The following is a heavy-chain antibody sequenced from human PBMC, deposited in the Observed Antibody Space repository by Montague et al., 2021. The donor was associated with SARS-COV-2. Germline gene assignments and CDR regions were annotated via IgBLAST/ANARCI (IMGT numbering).Heavy chain of an antibody. CDR1: GGSISSPSHY. CDR2: IYYSGTA. Sequence: SETLSLTCSVSGGSISSPSHYWAWLRQPPGRRLEWIGTIYYSGTALYHPSLKSRITMSVDTSDNQFSLQLNSMSATDTAIYYCARAQMAVTEYYPDYWGQGILVTVSS. J-gene: IGHJ4*02. D-gene: IGHD2/OR15-2a*01. CDR3: ARAQMAVTEYYPDY. V-gene: IGHV4-39*01.